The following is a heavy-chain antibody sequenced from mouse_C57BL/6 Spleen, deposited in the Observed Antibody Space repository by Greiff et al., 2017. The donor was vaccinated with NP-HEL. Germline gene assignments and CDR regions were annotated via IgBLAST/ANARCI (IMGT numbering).Heavy chain of an antibody. CDR3: ARSPRITTAYYYAMDY. CDR2: INPSNGGT. J-gene: IGHJ4*01. D-gene: IGHD2-4*01. CDR1: GYTFTSYW. Sequence: VQLQQPGTELVKPGASVKLSCTASGYTFTSYWMHWVKQRPGQGLEWIGNINPSNGGTNYNEKFKSKATLTVDKSSSTAYMQLSSLTSEDSAVYYCARSPRITTAYYYAMDYWGQGTSVTVSS. V-gene: IGHV1-53*01.